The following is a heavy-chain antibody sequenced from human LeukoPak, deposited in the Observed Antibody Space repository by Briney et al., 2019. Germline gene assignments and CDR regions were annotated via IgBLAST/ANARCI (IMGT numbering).Heavy chain of an antibody. J-gene: IGHJ4*02. V-gene: IGHV3-21*01. CDR3: ARDAGNGSGWNDFDY. Sequence: GGSLRLSCAASGFTFSSYSMNWVRQAPGKGLEWVSSIRSSSSYIYYADSVKGRFTISRDNAKNSLYLQMNSLRAEDTAVYYCARDAGNGSGWNDFDYWRQGTLVIVSS. CDR2: IRSSSSYI. D-gene: IGHD6-19*01. CDR1: GFTFSSYS.